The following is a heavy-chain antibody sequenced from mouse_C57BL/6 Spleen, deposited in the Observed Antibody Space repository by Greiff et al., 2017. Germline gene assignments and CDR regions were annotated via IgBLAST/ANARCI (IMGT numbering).Heavy chain of an antibody. Sequence: VQLQQSGPELVKPGASVKMSCKASGYTFTDYNMHWVKQSHGKSLEWIGYINPNNGGTSYNQKFKGKATLTVNKSSSTAYMELRSLTSEDSAVYYCANYYGSPFDYWGQGTTLTVSS. CDR3: ANYYGSPFDY. CDR2: INPNNGGT. J-gene: IGHJ2*01. D-gene: IGHD1-1*01. CDR1: GYTFTDYN. V-gene: IGHV1-22*01.